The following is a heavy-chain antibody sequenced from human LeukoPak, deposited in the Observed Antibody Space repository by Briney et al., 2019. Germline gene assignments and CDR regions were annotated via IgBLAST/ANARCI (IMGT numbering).Heavy chain of an antibody. CDR3: ARRSIGSPPFYFDY. CDR1: GFTFSSYW. J-gene: IGHJ4*02. CDR2: INSDGSTT. D-gene: IGHD1-26*01. Sequence: TGGSLRLSCAASGFTFSSYWMHWVRQAPGKGLVWVSRINSDGSTTNYADSVKGRFTISRDNAKNTLYLQMNSLRAEDTAMYYCARRSIGSPPFYFDYWGQGTLVTVSS. V-gene: IGHV3-74*01.